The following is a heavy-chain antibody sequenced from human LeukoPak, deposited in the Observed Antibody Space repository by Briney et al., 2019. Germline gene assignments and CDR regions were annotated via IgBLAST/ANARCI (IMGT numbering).Heavy chain of an antibody. J-gene: IGHJ6*02. CDR2: INPNSGGT. D-gene: IGHD3-22*01. CDR1: GYTFTDHY. Sequence: ASVKVSCKASGYTFTDHYMHWVRPPPGQGLEWMGWINPNSGGTNYAQKFQGRVTMTRDTSISTAYMELSRLRSDDTAVYYCARDYDSSGNYGMDVWGQGTTVTVSS. CDR3: ARDYDSSGNYGMDV. V-gene: IGHV1-2*02.